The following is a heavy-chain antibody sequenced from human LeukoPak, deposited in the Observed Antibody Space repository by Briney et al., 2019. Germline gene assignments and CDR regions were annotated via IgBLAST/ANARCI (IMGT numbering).Heavy chain of an antibody. CDR1: GFTFSSYA. CDR2: ISGSGGST. CDR3: ALSTGYYQYLDY. J-gene: IGHJ4*02. V-gene: IGHV3-23*01. Sequence: GGSLRLSCAASGFTFSSYAMRWVRQAPGKGLEWVSAISGSGGSTYYADSVKGRFTISRDNSKNTLYLQMNSLRAEDTAVYYCALSTGYYQYLDYWGQGTLVTVSS. D-gene: IGHD3-22*01.